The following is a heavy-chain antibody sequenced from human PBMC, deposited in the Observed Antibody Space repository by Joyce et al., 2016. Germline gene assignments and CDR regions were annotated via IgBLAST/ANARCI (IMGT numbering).Heavy chain of an antibody. Sequence: EVQLVESGGGLVQPGGSLRLSCAASGFSFRSYWMSWVRQAPGKGLEWVANIKQDEGEKYYVDSVKGRFTISRDNAKNSLYLQMNSLRAEDTAVYYCARHIAAPSYYCEYWGQGTLVTVSS. V-gene: IGHV3-7*01. J-gene: IGHJ4*02. D-gene: IGHD6-13*01. CDR1: GFSFRSYW. CDR3: ARHIAAPSYYCEY. CDR2: IKQDEGEK.